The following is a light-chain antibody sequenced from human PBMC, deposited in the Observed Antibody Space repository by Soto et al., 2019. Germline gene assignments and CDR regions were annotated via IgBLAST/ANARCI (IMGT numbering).Light chain of an antibody. CDR1: QSIGSW. CDR2: ECS. J-gene: IGKJ5*01. V-gene: IGKV1-5*01. Sequence: DMQMTQSPSTLSASVGGRVTLTCRASQSIGSWLAWYQQKPGKAPKLLISECSNLESGVPSRFSGSGFGTEFTLTISSLQPDDFATYYCQQYNSYCTFGQGTRLEIK. CDR3: QQYNSYCT.